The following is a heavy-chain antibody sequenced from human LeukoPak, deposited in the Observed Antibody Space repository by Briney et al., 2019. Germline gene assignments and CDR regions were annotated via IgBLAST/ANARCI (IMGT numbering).Heavy chain of an antibody. CDR1: GYTFTSYD. V-gene: IGHV1-8*01. CDR2: MNPNSGNT. Sequence: ASVKVSCKASGYTFTSYDINWVRQATGQGLEWMGWMNPNSGNTGYAQKFQGRVTITRNTSISTAYMELSSLRSEDTAVYYCARHSSYYDFWSGYYTLGAFDIWGQGTMVTVSS. J-gene: IGHJ3*02. CDR3: ARHSSYYDFWSGYYTLGAFDI. D-gene: IGHD3-3*01.